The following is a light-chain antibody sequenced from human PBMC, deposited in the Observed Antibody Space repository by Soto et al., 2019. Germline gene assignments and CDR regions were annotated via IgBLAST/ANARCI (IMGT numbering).Light chain of an antibody. CDR3: QQRSNWPIT. Sequence: EIVLTHSPATLSLSPGESATLSCRASQSVSSYLAWYQQKPGQAPRLLIYDANRATGIPVRFSGSGSGTDFTLTISSLEPEDFAVYYCQQRSNWPITFGQGTRLEIK. CDR2: DA. J-gene: IGKJ5*01. CDR1: QSVSSY. V-gene: IGKV3-11*01.